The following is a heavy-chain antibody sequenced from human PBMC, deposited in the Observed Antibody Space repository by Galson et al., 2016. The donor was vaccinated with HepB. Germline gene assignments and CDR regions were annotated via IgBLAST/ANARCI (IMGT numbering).Heavy chain of an antibody. CDR2: ISGTAIRT. CDR3: AGLGEGPDPVYNYYGMDV. Sequence: SLRLSCAASGFTFSNCVMSWVRQAPGKGLEWVSGISGTAIRTYNADSVKGRFTISRDNSKNTLYLQMNSLRAEDTAVYYCAGLGEGPDPVYNYYGMDVWGQGTTVIVSS. D-gene: IGHD1-14*01. V-gene: IGHV3-23*01. CDR1: GFTFSNCV. J-gene: IGHJ6*02.